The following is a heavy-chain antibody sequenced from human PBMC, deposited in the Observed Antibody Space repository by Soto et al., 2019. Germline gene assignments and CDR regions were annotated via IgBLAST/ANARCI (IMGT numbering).Heavy chain of an antibody. Sequence: QVQLVESGGGVVQPGRSLRLTCAASGFTFSSSGMHWVRQAPGKGLEWVALIAYDGSKAYYGDSVRGRFTISRDNSENTLFLQMNSLRAEDTAVYYCARWVGGSMFDNSGKYDSWGQGTRVTVSS. CDR3: ARWVGGSMFDNSGKYDS. J-gene: IGHJ5*01. CDR1: GFTFSSSG. D-gene: IGHD3-22*01. V-gene: IGHV3-30*03. CDR2: IAYDGSKA.